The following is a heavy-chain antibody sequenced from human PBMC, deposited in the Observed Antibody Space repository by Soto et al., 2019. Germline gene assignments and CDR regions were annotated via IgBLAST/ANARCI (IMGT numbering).Heavy chain of an antibody. CDR2: ITPMFGRA. D-gene: IGHD6-25*01. V-gene: IGHV1-69*01. Sequence: QVQLVQSGAEVKKPGSSVKVSCEASGGTFSTHAINWVRQAPGQGLEWMGGITPMFGRATYAQKFQGRVWISADASTTTVYMDLSSLISEDTAVYYCAREATHFDYTSAHYGMEVWGQGTAVTVS. CDR1: GGTFSTHA. CDR3: AREATHFDYTSAHYGMEV. J-gene: IGHJ6*02.